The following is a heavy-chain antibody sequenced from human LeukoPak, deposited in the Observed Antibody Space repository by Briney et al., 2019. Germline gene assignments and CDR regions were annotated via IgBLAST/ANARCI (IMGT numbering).Heavy chain of an antibody. CDR1: GFTFSDYY. D-gene: IGHD6-19*01. Sequence: PGGSLRLSCAASGFTFSDYYMSWIRQAPGKGLEWVSYISNSSSYTNYADSVKGRFTISRDNAKNSLYLQMNSLRAEDTAVYYCARANLYSSGWFDYWGQGTLVSVSS. CDR2: ISNSSSYT. J-gene: IGHJ5*01. V-gene: IGHV3-11*06. CDR3: ARANLYSSGWFDY.